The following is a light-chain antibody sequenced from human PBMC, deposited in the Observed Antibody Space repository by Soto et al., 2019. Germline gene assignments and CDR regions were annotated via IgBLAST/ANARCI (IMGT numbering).Light chain of an antibody. CDR1: QSLLHSDGKTY. J-gene: IGKJ4*01. CDR2: EVS. V-gene: IGKV2D-29*01. Sequence: DIVMTQTPLSLSVTPRQPASISCKSSQSLLHSDGKTYLYWYLQKPGQPPQLLIYEVSNRFSGVPDRFSGSGSATYFTLTISGLERDDFAVYYCQQRDIWPRSFGGGTKVDIK. CDR3: QQRDIWPRS.